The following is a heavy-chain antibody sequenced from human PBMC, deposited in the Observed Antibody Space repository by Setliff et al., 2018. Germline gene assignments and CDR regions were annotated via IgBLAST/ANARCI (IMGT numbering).Heavy chain of an antibody. CDR2: ISSIGIAI. Sequence: SLKISCAASGFTFSSCSMSWVRQAPGKGLEWVSNISSIGIAIFYADSVKGRFTISRDNAKNSLYLQMDSLRPEDTAVYYCAVTSLAVAGTDAFDFWGQGSMVTVSS. J-gene: IGHJ3*01. V-gene: IGHV3-48*04. CDR1: GFTFSSCS. CDR3: AVTSLAVAGTDAFDF. D-gene: IGHD6-19*01.